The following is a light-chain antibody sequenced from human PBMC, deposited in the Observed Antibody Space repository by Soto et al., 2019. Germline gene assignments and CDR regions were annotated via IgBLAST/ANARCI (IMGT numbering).Light chain of an antibody. Sequence: VFSQSPGTLSLSQGERATLSCRASHSVSSSYVAWYQQKRGQAPRLLMYGASSRATGIPDRFSGSGSGTDYTLTISRLEPEDFVLYYCQHFRAFGQGTRLEIK. CDR1: HSVSSSY. V-gene: IGKV3-20*01. CDR2: GAS. CDR3: QHFRA. J-gene: IGKJ5*01.